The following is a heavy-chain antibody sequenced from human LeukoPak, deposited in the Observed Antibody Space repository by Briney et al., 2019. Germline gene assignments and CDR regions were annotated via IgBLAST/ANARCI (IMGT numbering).Heavy chain of an antibody. V-gene: IGHV3-64*01. CDR1: GFTFSISI. CDR3: ARGDQLLFDAFDI. D-gene: IGHD2-2*01. Sequence: GGSLRLSCEASGFTFSISIMHWVRQAPGKGLEYVSTINSNGRSTNYANSVKDRFTVSRDNSRNTLYLQMGSLRGEDTAVYYCARGDQLLFDAFDIWGQGTMVAVSS. J-gene: IGHJ3*02. CDR2: INSNGRST.